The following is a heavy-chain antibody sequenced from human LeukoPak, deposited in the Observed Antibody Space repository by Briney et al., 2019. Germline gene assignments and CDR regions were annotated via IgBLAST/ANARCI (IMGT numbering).Heavy chain of an antibody. CDR2: VHYSGNT. CDR3: ARLGAGPTYYDFWSGYSSFYFDY. J-gene: IGHJ4*02. Sequence: SETLSLTCTVSGGSTSSSNYYWGWIRQPPGKGLEWIGGVHYSGNTYYNPSLKSRVTISVDTSKNQFSLKLSSVTAADTAVYYCARLGAGPTYYDFWSGYSSFYFDYWGQGTLVTVSS. D-gene: IGHD3-3*01. V-gene: IGHV4-39*01. CDR1: GGSTSSSNYY.